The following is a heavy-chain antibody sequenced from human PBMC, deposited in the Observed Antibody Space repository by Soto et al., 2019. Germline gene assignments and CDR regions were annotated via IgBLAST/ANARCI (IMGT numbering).Heavy chain of an antibody. J-gene: IGHJ1*01. CDR1: GFTFDDYA. CDR2: ISWNSGSI. Sequence: EVQLVESGGGLVQPGRSLRLSCAASGFTFDDYAMHWVRQAPGKGLEWVSGISWNSGSIGYADSVKGRFTISRDNAKNSLYLQMNSLRAEDTALYYCAKDQGIAARPAYFQHWGQGTLVTVSS. D-gene: IGHD6-6*01. V-gene: IGHV3-9*01. CDR3: AKDQGIAARPAYFQH.